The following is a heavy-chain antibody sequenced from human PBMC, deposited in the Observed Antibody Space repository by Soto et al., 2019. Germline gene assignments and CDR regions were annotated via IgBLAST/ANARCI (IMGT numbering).Heavy chain of an antibody. CDR3: ARDPAH. V-gene: IGHV4-31*03. Sequence: QVRLQESGPGLVKPSQTLSLTCTVYGGSISTGGYYWSWLRQHPGKGLEWIGYLYHSASTYYIPSLKSRVTISVDTSKIQFFVKLSSVTVADTAVYYCARDPAHWGQGALVTVSS. J-gene: IGHJ4*02. CDR2: LYHSAST. CDR1: GGSISTGGYY.